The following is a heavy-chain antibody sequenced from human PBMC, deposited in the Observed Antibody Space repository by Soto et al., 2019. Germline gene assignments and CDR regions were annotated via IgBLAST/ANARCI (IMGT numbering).Heavy chain of an antibody. CDR3: SRAVGGFTYGYPDY. CDR1: GFSLSTTGMC. CDR2: IDWADDK. Sequence: ESGPTLVNPTQTLTLTCTFSGFSLSTTGMCVSWIRQPPGKALEWLALIDWADDKYYSTSLKTRLTISKDTSKNQVVLTMTNVEPVDTATYFCSRAVGGFTYGYPDYWGQGTLGTVSS. D-gene: IGHD5-18*01. V-gene: IGHV2-70*01. J-gene: IGHJ4*02.